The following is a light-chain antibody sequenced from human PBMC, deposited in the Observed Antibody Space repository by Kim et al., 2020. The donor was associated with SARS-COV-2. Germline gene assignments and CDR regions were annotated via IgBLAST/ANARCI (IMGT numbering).Light chain of an antibody. Sequence: AIRITQSPSSLSASTGDRVTITCRASQGISTYLAWYQQKPGKAPNLLIYAASTLQSGVPSRFSGSGSGTDFTLTISCLQSEDFGTYYCQQYYSSPLTFGGGTKVDIK. CDR1: QGISTY. CDR3: QQYYSSPLT. V-gene: IGKV1-8*01. J-gene: IGKJ4*01. CDR2: AAS.